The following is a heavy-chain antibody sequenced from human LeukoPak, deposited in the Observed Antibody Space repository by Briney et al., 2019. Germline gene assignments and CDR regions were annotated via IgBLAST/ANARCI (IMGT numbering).Heavy chain of an antibody. CDR2: IFYSGRT. CDR1: RGSIRTSTYY. Sequence: SETLSLTCTVSRGSIRTSTYYSGWVRQPPGKALEWIGSIFYSGRTSYRPSLNRRVTISIDTSTNQFSLKLNSVTAADTAVYYCAKSNRYGLIDIWGQGTMVTDSS. CDR3: AKSNRYGLIDI. D-gene: IGHD3-16*02. J-gene: IGHJ3*02. V-gene: IGHV4-39*07.